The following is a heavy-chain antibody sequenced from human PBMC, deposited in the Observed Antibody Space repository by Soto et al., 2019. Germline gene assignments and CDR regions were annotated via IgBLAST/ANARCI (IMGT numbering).Heavy chain of an antibody. D-gene: IGHD4-17*01. CDR3: ARDYGGNSGSFDY. CDR2: ISSSSYI. CDR1: GFTFSSYS. V-gene: IGHV3-21*01. J-gene: IGHJ4*02. Sequence: LRLSCAASGFTFSSYSMNWVRQAPGKGLEWVSSISSSSYIYYADSVKGRFTISRDNAKNSLYLQMNSLRAEDTAVYYCARDYGGNSGSFDYWGQGTLVTVSS.